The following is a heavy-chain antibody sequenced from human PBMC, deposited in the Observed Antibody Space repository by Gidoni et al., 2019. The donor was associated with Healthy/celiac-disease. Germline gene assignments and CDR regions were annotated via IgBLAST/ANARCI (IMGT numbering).Heavy chain of an antibody. Sequence: EVQLVESGGGLVQPGGCLSSSCAASGFTFSSYAMSWVRQAPGKGLEWVSAICGSGGSTYYADSVKGRFTISRDNSKNPLYLQMNSLRAEDTAVYYCAKEEIRAFDIWGQGTMVTVSS. CDR2: ICGSGGST. CDR3: AKEEIRAFDI. J-gene: IGHJ3*02. D-gene: IGHD5-18*01. V-gene: IGHV3-23*04. CDR1: GFTFSSYA.